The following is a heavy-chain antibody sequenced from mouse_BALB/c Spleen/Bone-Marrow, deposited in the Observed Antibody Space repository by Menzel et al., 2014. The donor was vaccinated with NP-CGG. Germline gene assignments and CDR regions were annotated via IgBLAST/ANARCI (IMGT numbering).Heavy chain of an antibody. CDR2: INPSNGRT. Sequence: VQGVESGAELVKPGASVRLSCKASGYSFTTYWIHWGKQRPGQGLEWIGEINPSNGRTNYNEKFKSKATLTVDKSSSTAYMQLSSLTSEDSAVYYCARYDGPAWFAYWGQGTLVTVSA. J-gene: IGHJ3*01. D-gene: IGHD2-3*01. CDR1: GYSFTTYW. V-gene: IGHV1S81*02. CDR3: ARYDGPAWFAY.